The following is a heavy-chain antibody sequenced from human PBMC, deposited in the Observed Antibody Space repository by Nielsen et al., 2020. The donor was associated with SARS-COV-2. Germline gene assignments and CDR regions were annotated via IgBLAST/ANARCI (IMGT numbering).Heavy chain of an antibody. CDR2: IIPIFGTA. V-gene: IGHV1-69*05. CDR3: ARGIVVVPAAPSWSYYYYMDV. Sequence: SVKVSCKASGGTFSSYAISWVRQAPGQGLEWMGGIIPIFGTANYAQKFQGRVTMTRDTSTSTVYMELSSLRSEDTAVYYCARGIVVVPAAPSWSYYYYMDVWGKGTTVTVSS. J-gene: IGHJ6*03. D-gene: IGHD2-2*01. CDR1: GGTFSSYA.